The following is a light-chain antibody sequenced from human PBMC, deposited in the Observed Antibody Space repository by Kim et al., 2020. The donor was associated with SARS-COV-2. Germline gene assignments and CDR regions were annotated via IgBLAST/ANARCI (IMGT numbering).Light chain of an antibody. CDR2: DAS. CDR1: QSVSSY. CDR3: HQRSNWPRT. Sequence: EIVLTQSPATLSLSPGDRATLSCRASQSVSSYLAWYQQKPGQAPRLLLYDASNRATGIPARFSGSGSGTDFTLTISSLEPEDFAVYYCHQRSNWPRTFGQGTKLEI. J-gene: IGKJ2*01. V-gene: IGKV3-11*01.